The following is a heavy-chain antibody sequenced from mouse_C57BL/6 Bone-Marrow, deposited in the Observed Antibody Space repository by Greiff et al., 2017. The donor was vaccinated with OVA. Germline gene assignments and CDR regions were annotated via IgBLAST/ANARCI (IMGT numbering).Heavy chain of an antibody. CDR1: GYTFTSYG. Sequence: VQLQQSGAELARPGASVKLSCKASGYTFTSYGISWVKQSTGQGLEWIGEIYPRSGNTYYNEKFKGKATLTADKSSSTAYMELRSLTSEDSAVYFCARDHYYYGSSYGWYFDVWGTGTTVTVSS. D-gene: IGHD1-1*01. J-gene: IGHJ1*03. CDR2: IYPRSGNT. V-gene: IGHV1-81*01. CDR3: ARDHYYYGSSYGWYFDV.